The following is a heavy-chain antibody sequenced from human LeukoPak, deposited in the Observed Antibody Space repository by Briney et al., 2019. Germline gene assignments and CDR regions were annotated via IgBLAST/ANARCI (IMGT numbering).Heavy chain of an antibody. Sequence: GRSLRLSCAASGFIFNTYAMYWVRQAPGKGLEWVAVIAYDGKNTTYADSVKGRFTISRDNSKNTLYLQMKSLRVGDTAVYHCARVDRPHYDSDGWGYLEHWGQGTLVTVS. CDR2: IAYDGKNT. CDR1: GFIFNTYA. CDR3: ARVDRPHYDSDGWGYLEH. V-gene: IGHV3-30*04. J-gene: IGHJ4*02. D-gene: IGHD5-12*01.